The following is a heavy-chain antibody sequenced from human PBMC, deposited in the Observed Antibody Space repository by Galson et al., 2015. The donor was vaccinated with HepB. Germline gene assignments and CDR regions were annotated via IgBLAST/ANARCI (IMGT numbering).Heavy chain of an antibody. CDR2: IEGVGGHT. CDR3: AARPGYGYGLDI. D-gene: IGHD5-18*01. CDR1: GFTFSSYD. J-gene: IGHJ3*02. V-gene: IGHV3-23*01. Sequence: SPRLSCAASGFTFSSYDLSWVRQAPGKGLEWVSAIEGVGGHTFYADSVKGRFTISRDNFKHMLYLEMNSERVDDTAVYYCAARPGYGYGLDIWGQGTMVTVSS.